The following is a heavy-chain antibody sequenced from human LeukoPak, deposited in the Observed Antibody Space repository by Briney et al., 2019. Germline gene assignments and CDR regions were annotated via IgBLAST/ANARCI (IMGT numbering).Heavy chain of an antibody. Sequence: GGSLRLSCAASGFTFSSYAMHWVRQAPGKGLEWVAVISYDGSNKYYADSVKGRFTISRDNSKNTLYLQMNSLRAEDTAVYYCARGGSTIVVVPASNLPSDCWGQGTLVTVSS. CDR3: ARGGSTIVVVPASNLPSDC. D-gene: IGHD2-2*01. J-gene: IGHJ4*02. CDR1: GFTFSSYA. CDR2: ISYDGSNK. V-gene: IGHV3-30*04.